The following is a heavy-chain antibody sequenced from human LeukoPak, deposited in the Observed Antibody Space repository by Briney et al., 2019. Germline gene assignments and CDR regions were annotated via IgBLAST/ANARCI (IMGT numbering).Heavy chain of an antibody. V-gene: IGHV3-23*01. CDR3: AKDLRSLYESGNYGWFDP. Sequence: GGSLRLSCAASGITLNNNAMSWVRQAPGKGPEWVSSISIKGGTTYYADSVKGRFTISRDNSKNTLYLQMNSLRAEDTAVYYCAKDLRSLYESGNYGWFDPWGQGALVTVSS. D-gene: IGHD3-10*01. CDR1: GITLNNNA. J-gene: IGHJ5*02. CDR2: ISIKGGTT.